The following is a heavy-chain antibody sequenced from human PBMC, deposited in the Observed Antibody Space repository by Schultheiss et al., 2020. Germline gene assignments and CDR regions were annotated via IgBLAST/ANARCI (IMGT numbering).Heavy chain of an antibody. J-gene: IGHJ4*02. V-gene: IGHV3-9*01. CDR1: GFTFSSYG. Sequence: GGSLRLSCAASGFTFSSYGMHWVRQAPGKGLEWVSGISWNSGSIGYADSVKGRFTISRDNAKNTLYLQMNSLRAEDTAVYYCAKARGQQLVLEHPLNYWGQGTLVTVSS. CDR3: AKARGQQLVLEHPLNY. D-gene: IGHD6-13*01. CDR2: ISWNSGSI.